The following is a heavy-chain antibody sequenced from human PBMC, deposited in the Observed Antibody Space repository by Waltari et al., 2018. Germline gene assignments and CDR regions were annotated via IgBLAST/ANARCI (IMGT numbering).Heavy chain of an antibody. J-gene: IGHJ3*02. CDR3: ARGLSSAFDI. V-gene: IGHV3-7*01. Sequence: EVQLVESGGGLVQPGGSLRIYCAASGLTFSSYCMNWVRQAPGKGLEWVANIKQDGSEKYYVDSVKGRFTISRDNAKNSLYLQMNSLRAEDTAVYYCARGLSSAFDIWGQGTMVTVSS. CDR1: GLTFSSYC. CDR2: IKQDGSEK.